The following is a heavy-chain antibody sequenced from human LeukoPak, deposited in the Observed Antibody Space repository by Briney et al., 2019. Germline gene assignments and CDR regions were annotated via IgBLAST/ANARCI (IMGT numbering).Heavy chain of an antibody. V-gene: IGHV3-21*01. Sequence: GGSRRLSCAASGFTFSSYSMNWVRQAPGKGLEWVSSISSSSSYIYYADSVKGRFTISRDNAKNSLYLQMNSLRAEDTAVYYCARDPRYCSSTSCYTYWGQGTLVTASS. J-gene: IGHJ4*02. CDR1: GFTFSSYS. CDR2: ISSSSSYI. D-gene: IGHD2-2*02. CDR3: ARDPRYCSSTSCYTY.